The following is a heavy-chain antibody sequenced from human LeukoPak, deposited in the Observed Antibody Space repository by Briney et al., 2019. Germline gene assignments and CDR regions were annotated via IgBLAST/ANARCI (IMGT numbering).Heavy chain of an antibody. J-gene: IGHJ4*02. Sequence: GGSLRLSCAASGFTFTNYAMSWVRQTPGKGLEWVAATVGSRPDTYHADSVKGRFTVSRDNSKNTLFLQMNSLRGEDTAMYYCARVQGGGYRTADYWGQGTLVTVSS. CDR3: ARVQGGGYRTADY. D-gene: IGHD6-19*01. CDR2: TVGSRPDT. CDR1: GFTFTNYA. V-gene: IGHV3-23*01.